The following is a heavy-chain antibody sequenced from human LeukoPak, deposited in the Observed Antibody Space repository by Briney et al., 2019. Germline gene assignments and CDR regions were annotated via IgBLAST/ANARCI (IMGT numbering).Heavy chain of an antibody. CDR2: IYYTGST. J-gene: IGHJ4*02. CDR3: ASAGNPHYFDF. V-gene: IGHV4-59*11. Sequence: SETLSLTCTVSGVSISSHYWSWIRQSPGKGLEWIGNIYYTGSTNYNPSLKSRVAISIDTSKNQSSLTLNSVTAADAAVYYCASAGNPHYFDFWGQGPLVTVSS. CDR1: GVSISSHY.